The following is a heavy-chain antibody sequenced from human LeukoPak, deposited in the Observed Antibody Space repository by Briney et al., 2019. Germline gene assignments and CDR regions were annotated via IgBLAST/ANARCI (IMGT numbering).Heavy chain of an antibody. CDR3: ASGSYRYFDWPDY. CDR1: GFTFSSYW. Sequence: PGGSLRLSCAASGFTFSSYWMHWVRQAPGKGLVWVSRINSDGSSTSYADSVKGRFTISRDNAKNTLYLQMNSLRAEDTAVYYCASGSYRYFDWPDYWGQGTLVTVSS. D-gene: IGHD3-9*01. J-gene: IGHJ4*02. CDR2: INSDGSST. V-gene: IGHV3-74*01.